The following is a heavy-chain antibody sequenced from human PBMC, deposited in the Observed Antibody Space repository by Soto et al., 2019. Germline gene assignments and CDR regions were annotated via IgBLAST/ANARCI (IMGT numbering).Heavy chain of an antibody. CDR2: ISAYNGNT. Sequence: QVQLVQSGAEVKKPGASVKVSCKASGYTFTSYGISWVRQAPGQGLEWMGWISAYNGNTNYAQKLQGRVTMTTDTSTSTGYRELRSLRSDDTAVYYCARGVVVALQYYYGMDVWGQGTTVTVSS. CDR3: ARGVVVALQYYYGMDV. J-gene: IGHJ6*02. CDR1: GYTFTSYG. V-gene: IGHV1-18*01. D-gene: IGHD2-15*01.